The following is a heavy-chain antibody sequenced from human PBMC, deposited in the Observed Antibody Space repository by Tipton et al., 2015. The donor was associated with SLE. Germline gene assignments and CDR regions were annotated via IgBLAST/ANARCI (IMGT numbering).Heavy chain of an antibody. CDR2: IYYSGST. J-gene: IGHJ4*02. V-gene: IGHV4-59*12. CDR3: ARGRRGYTAYVVPDY. D-gene: IGHD5-12*01. Sequence: TLSLTCTVSGGSISSYYWSWIRQPPGKGLEWIGYIYYSGSTNYNPSPKSRVTISVDTSKNQFSLKLSSLTAADTAVYYCARGRRGYTAYVVPDYWGQGTQVTVSS. CDR1: GGSISSYY.